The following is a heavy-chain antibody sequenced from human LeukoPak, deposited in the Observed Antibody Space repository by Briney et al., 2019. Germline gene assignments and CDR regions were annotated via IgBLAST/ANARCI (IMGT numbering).Heavy chain of an antibody. J-gene: IGHJ4*02. Sequence: PGGSLRLSCAVSGFSFSSYAMNWVRQAPGKGLEWVSAITGSGASTNYADSVKGRLTISRDNSKNTLYLQMNSLRAEDTAIYYCAKGPGLSSSWRFDYWGQGTLVTVSS. D-gene: IGHD6-13*01. CDR1: GFSFSSYA. CDR2: ITGSGAST. CDR3: AKGPGLSSSWRFDY. V-gene: IGHV3-23*01.